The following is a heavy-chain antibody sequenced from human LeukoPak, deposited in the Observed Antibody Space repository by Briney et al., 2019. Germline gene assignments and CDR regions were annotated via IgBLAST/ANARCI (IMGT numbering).Heavy chain of an antibody. CDR2: IYYSGST. V-gene: IGHV4-31*03. D-gene: IGHD6-13*01. J-gene: IGHJ6*02. Sequence: SQTLSLTCTVSGGSISSGGYYWSWIRQHPGKGLEWIGYIYYSGSTYYNPSLKSRVTIPVDTSKNQFSLKLSSVTAADTAVYYCARDSKSLAAAGTAGHSYYYYGMDVWGQGTTVTVSS. CDR3: ARDSKSLAAAGTAGHSYYYYGMDV. CDR1: GGSISSGGYY.